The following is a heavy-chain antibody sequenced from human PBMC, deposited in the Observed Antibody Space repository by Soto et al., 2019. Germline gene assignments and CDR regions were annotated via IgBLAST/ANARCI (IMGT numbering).Heavy chain of an antibody. CDR2: IIPMSDTT. CDR1: GNTLSSNT. J-gene: IGHJ4*02. Sequence: QVQLVQSGAEVTKPGSSVKVSCQASGNTLSSNTFSWVRQAPGQGPEWMGKIIPMSDTTNYAQKYQGRVAISANKSTNTVYMDLSGLTSDDTAVYYCARDASRGTVTTSDYWGQGTLVTVSS. CDR3: ARDASRGTVTTSDY. V-gene: IGHV1-69*08. D-gene: IGHD4-17*01.